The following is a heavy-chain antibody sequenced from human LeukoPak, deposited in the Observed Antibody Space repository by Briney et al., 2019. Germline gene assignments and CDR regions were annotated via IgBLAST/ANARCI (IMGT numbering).Heavy chain of an antibody. J-gene: IGHJ4*02. CDR3: ARGGYSYGPTLNY. V-gene: IGHV4-59*01. CDR2: IYYSGST. Sequence: PSETLSLTCTVSGGSTSSYYWSWIRQPPGKGLEWIGYIYYSGSTNYNPSLKSRVTISVDTSKNQFSLKLSSVTAADTAVYYCARGGYSYGPTLNYWGQGTLVTVSS. CDR1: GGSTSSYY. D-gene: IGHD5-18*01.